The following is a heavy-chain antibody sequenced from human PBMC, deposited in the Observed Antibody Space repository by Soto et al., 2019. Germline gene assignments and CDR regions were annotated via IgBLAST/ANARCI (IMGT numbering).Heavy chain of an antibody. J-gene: IGHJ6*03. D-gene: IGHD6-13*01. V-gene: IGHV3-48*01. CDR3: ARDRGSIAADYYMDV. CDR2: ISSSSSTI. CDR1: GFTFSSYS. Sequence: GGSLRLSCAASGFTFSSYSMNWVRQAPGKGLEWVSYISSSSSTIYYADAVEGRFTISRDNAKNSLYLQMNSLRAEDTAVYYRARDRGSIAADYYMDVWGKGTTVTVSS.